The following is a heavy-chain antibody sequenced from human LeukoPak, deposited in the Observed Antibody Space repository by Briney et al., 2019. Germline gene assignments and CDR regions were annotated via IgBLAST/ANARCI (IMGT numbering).Heavy chain of an antibody. D-gene: IGHD3-3*01. J-gene: IGHJ4*02. CDR1: NDSISSSNYY. CDR3: ARESRRSGLGSY. Sequence: PSETLSLTCTVSNDSISSSNYYWGWIRQPPGKGLEWIGSVYYSGSTYYNPSLKSRLTISVDTSKNQFSLKLSSVTAADTAVYYCARESRRSGLGSYWGQGTLVTVSS. CDR2: VYYSGST. V-gene: IGHV4-39*07.